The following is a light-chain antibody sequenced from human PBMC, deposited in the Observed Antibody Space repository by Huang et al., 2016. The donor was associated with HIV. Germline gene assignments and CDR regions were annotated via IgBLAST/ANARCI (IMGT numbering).Light chain of an antibody. J-gene: IGKJ1*01. CDR1: QHVTTDY. CDR3: QQYSTSPWT. Sequence: EIVLTQSPDTLSFSPGERCALSCRSSQHVTTDYLACDQQKAGQAPRLLIYGSSGRATGVPVRFGGSGSGAEFILTIDRLEPEDFASYYCQQYSTSPWTFGPGTKLEVK. V-gene: IGKV3-20*01. CDR2: GSS.